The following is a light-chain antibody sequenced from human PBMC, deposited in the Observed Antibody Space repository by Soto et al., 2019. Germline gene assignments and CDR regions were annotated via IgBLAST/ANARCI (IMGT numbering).Light chain of an antibody. CDR1: SSDVGGYDY. J-gene: IGLJ2*01. CDR2: DVS. CDR3: SPFTSSITLV. V-gene: IGLV2-14*03. Sequence: QSALTQPASVSGSPGQSITISCTGTSSDVGGYDYVSWYQQHPGKAPKLMIYDVSNRPSGVSNRFSGSKSGNTASLTISGLQAEDEADYYCSPFTSSITLVFGGGTQLTVL.